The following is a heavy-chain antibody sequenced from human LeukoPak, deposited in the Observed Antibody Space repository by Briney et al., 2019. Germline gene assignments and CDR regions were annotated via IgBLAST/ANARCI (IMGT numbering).Heavy chain of an antibody. CDR2: ISYDGSNK. J-gene: IGHJ4*02. Sequence: GGSLRLSCAASGFTFSSYAMHWVRQAPGKGLEWVAVISYDGSNKYYADSVKGRFTISRDNSKNTLYLQMNSLRAEDTAVYYCARDLAVIEVAGTLDYWGQGTLVTVSS. CDR3: ARDLAVIEVAGTLDY. CDR1: GFTFSSYA. D-gene: IGHD6-19*01. V-gene: IGHV3-30-3*01.